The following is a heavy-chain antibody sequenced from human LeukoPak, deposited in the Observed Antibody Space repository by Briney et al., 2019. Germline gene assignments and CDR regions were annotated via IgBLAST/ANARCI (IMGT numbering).Heavy chain of an antibody. Sequence: GSSVKVSCKASGGTFSSYAISWVRQAPGQGLEWMGRIIPILGIANYAQKFQGRVTMTRDTSISTAHMELSRLRSDDTAVYYCARDLYSSGWTDAFDIWGQGTMVTVSS. CDR1: GGTFSSYA. CDR3: ARDLYSSGWTDAFDI. J-gene: IGHJ3*02. V-gene: IGHV1-69*04. D-gene: IGHD6-19*01. CDR2: IIPILGIA.